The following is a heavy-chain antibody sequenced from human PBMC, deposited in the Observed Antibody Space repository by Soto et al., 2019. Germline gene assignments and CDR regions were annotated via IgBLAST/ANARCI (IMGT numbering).Heavy chain of an antibody. Sequence: ASVKVSCKASGYTFTSYYMHWVRQAPGQGLEWMGWINAGNGNTKYSQKFQGRVTMTRNTSISTAYMELSSLRSEDTAVYYCARVFQYYYDSSGYYYAAFDIWGQGKMVTVS. V-gene: IGHV1-8*02. CDR3: ARVFQYYYDSSGYYYAAFDI. CDR1: GYTFTSYY. CDR2: INAGNGNT. D-gene: IGHD3-22*01. J-gene: IGHJ3*02.